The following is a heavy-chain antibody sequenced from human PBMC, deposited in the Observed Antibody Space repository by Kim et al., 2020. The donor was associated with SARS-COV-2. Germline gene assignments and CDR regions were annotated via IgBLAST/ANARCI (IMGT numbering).Heavy chain of an antibody. CDR3: ARDLGTDWNDVASY. Sequence: SVKVSCKASGGTFSSYAISWVRQAPGQGLEWMGRIIPILGIANYAQKFQGRVTITADKSTSTAYMELSSLRSEDTAVYYCARDLGTDWNDVASYWGQGTLVTVSS. J-gene: IGHJ4*02. V-gene: IGHV1-69*04. CDR2: IIPILGIA. D-gene: IGHD1-1*01. CDR1: GGTFSSYA.